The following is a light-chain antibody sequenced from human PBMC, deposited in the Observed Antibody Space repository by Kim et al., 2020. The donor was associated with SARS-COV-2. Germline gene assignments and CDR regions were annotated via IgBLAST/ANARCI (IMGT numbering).Light chain of an antibody. J-gene: IGKJ2*01. V-gene: IGKV3-15*01. CDR2: SAS. CDR3: ERRNNWPPYT. CDR1: RTVGRH. Sequence: VSPGESYTLSRGASRTVGRHLAGYQQRPGDAPRLLLSSASTRATGSPPRYRGGGSGTEFTLTHSSLQCEDSAIYYCERRNNWPPYTLGQGPRREN.